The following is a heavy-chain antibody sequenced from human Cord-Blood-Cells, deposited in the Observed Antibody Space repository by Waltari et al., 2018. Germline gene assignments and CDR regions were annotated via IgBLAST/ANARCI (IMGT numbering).Heavy chain of an antibody. V-gene: IGHV4-39*01. J-gene: IGHJ5*02. Sequence: QLQLQESGPGLVKPSETLSLTCTVSGGSISSSSYYWGWIRLPPGKGLEWIGSIYYSGSTYYNPSLKSRVTISVDTSKNQFSLKLSSVTAADTAVYYCARLYYSSSWYWFDPWGQGTLVTVSS. CDR2: IYYSGST. CDR1: GGSISSSSYY. D-gene: IGHD6-13*01. CDR3: ARLYYSSSWYWFDP.